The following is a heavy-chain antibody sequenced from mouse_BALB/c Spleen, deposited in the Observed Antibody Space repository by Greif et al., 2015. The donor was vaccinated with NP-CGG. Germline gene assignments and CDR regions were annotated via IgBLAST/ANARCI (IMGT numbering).Heavy chain of an antibody. Sequence: VQLKQSGPELVKPGASVKISCKASGYSFTGYYMHWVKQSHVKSLEWIGRINPYNGATSYNQNFKDKASLTVDKSSSTAYMELHSLISEDSAVYYCASPLLRLDAMDYWGQGTSVTVSS. J-gene: IGHJ4*01. CDR2: INPYNGAT. D-gene: IGHD1-2*01. V-gene: IGHV1-31*01. CDR3: ASPLLRLDAMDY. CDR1: GYSFTGYY.